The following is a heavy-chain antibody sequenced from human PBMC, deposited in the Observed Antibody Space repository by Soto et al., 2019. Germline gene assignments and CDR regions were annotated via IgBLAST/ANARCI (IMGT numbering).Heavy chain of an antibody. D-gene: IGHD5-18*01. Sequence: SETLSLTCTVSGGSLSTNYWSWIRQPPGKGLEWIGYIYYSGSTNYNPSLKSRVTISVDTSKNQFSLKLSSVTAADTAVYYCARDTGEDTALDYWGQGTLVTVSS. CDR1: GGSLSTNY. V-gene: IGHV4-59*01. J-gene: IGHJ4*02. CDR3: ARDTGEDTALDY. CDR2: IYYSGST.